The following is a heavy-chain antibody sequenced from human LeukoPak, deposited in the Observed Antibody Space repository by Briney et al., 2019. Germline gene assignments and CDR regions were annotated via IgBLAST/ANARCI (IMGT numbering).Heavy chain of an antibody. V-gene: IGHV3-7*01. D-gene: IGHD3-10*01. Sequence: PGGSLRLSCAASGFTFSSYWMSWVRQAPGKGLEWVANIKQDGSEKYYVDSVKGRFTISRDNAKNSLYLQMNSLRAEDTAVYYCASLPGSLWFGELSKYYFDYWGQGTLVTVSS. CDR3: ASLPGSLWFGELSKYYFDY. CDR2: IKQDGSEK. CDR1: GFTFSSYW. J-gene: IGHJ4*02.